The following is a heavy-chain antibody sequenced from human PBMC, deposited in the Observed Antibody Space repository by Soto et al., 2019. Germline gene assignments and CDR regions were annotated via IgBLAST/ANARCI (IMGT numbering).Heavy chain of an antibody. D-gene: IGHD6-19*01. J-gene: IGHJ4*02. CDR2: IYYSGST. V-gene: IGHV4-39*01. CDR1: SGSISSSNW. Sequence: SDTLSLTCAVFSGSISSSNWWRWVRQPPGKGLEWIGSIYYSGSTYYNPSLKSRVTISVDTSKNQFSLKLSSVTAADTAVYYCAVTGIAVAGDNKPFDNWGQGTLVNVSS. CDR3: AVTGIAVAGDNKPFDN.